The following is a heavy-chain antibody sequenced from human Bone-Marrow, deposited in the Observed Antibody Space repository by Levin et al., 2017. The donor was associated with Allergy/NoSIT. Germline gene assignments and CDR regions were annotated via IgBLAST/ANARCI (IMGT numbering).Heavy chain of an antibody. Sequence: GESLKISCAASKFIFKNYAMAWLRQAPGQGLEWVSAVSGSGDQTYHADSVRGRFTIPRDNSKDTLFLQMNNLRAEDTAVYFCAKGGVAAPPFYWGQGTLVTVSS. J-gene: IGHJ4*02. CDR1: KFIFKNYA. CDR2: VSGSGDQT. V-gene: IGHV3-23*01. CDR3: AKGGVAAPPFY. D-gene: IGHD3-10*01.